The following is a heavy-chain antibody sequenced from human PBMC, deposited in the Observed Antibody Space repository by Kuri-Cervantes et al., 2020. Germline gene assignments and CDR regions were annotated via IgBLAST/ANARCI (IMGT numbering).Heavy chain of an antibody. V-gene: IGHV1-69*13. D-gene: IGHD3-22*01. J-gene: IGHJ3*02. CDR2: IIPIFGTA. Sequence: SVKVSCKASGYTFTSYDINWVRQAPGQGLEWMGGIIPIFGTANYAQKFQGRVTITADESTSTAYMELSSLRSEDTAVYYCARGVTMIAHAFDIWGQGTMVTVSS. CDR3: ARGVTMIAHAFDI. CDR1: GYTFTSYD.